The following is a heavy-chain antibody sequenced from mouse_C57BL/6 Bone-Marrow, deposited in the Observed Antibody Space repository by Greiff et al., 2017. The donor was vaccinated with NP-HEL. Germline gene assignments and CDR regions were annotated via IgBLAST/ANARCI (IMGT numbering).Heavy chain of an antibody. CDR1: GFTFSSYA. D-gene: IGHD1-1*02. J-gene: IGHJ4*01. CDR3: ARDLDYYTRAMDY. V-gene: IGHV5-4*01. CDR2: ISDGGSYT. Sequence: EVQRVESGGGLVKPGGSLKLSCAASGFTFSSYAMSWVRQTPEKRLEWVATISDGGSYTYYPDNVKGRFTISRDNAKNNLYLQMSHLKSEDTAMYYCARDLDYYTRAMDYWGQGTSVTVSS.